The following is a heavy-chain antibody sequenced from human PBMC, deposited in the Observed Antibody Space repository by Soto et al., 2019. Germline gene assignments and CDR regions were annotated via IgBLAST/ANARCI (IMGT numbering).Heavy chain of an antibody. D-gene: IGHD2-15*01. CDR1: GFSLSSSGVG. J-gene: IGHJ4*02. CDR3: AHRYCSGGSCYMSFDY. V-gene: IGHV2-5*02. CDR2: IYWGDEK. Sequence: GSGPTLVNPTQTLTLTCTFSGFSLSSSGVGVAWIRQPPGKALEWLALIYWGDEKLYSPSLKSRLTISKNTSKNQVVLTMTNMDPVDTATYYCAHRYCSGGSCYMSFDYWGQGTLVTVSS.